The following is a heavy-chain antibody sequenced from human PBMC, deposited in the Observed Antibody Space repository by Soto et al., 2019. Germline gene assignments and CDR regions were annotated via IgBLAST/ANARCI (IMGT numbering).Heavy chain of an antibody. CDR1: TFNLKNYT. D-gene: IGHD3-3*01. CDR3: AKIKGAITFLHFDN. V-gene: IGHV3-23*01. CDR2: LTETGGST. Sequence: LRHSCVDSTFNLKNYTMAWVRQAPGKGLEWVSALTETGGSTYYAASVKGRFTISRDNSRNTLYLQMDRLRVDDTAVYYCAKIKGAITFLHFDNWGQGTLVTVSS. J-gene: IGHJ4*02.